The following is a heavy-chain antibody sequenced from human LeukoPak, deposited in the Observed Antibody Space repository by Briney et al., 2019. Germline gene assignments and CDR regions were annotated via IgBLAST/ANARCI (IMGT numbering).Heavy chain of an antibody. CDR2: IYYSGST. CDR3: ARASRGDIAAAGESYFDY. CDR1: GGSISSYY. V-gene: IGHV4-59*08. J-gene: IGHJ4*02. D-gene: IGHD6-13*01. Sequence: PSETLSLTCTVSGGSISSYYWSWIRQPPRKGLEWIGYIYYSGSTNYNPSLKSRVTISVDTSKNQFSLKLSSVTAADTAVYYCARASRGDIAAAGESYFDYWGQGTLVTVSS.